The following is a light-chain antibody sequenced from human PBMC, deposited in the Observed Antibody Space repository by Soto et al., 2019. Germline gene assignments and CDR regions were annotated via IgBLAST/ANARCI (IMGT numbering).Light chain of an antibody. J-gene: IGLJ1*01. Sequence: QSVLTQPPSASGTPGQRVTISCSGSSSNIGSNTVNWYQQLPGTAPKLLIYSNNQRPSGVPDRFSGSKSGTSASLAISGLQSEDEDDYYCAAWDDSLKGVFGTGTKLTVL. V-gene: IGLV1-44*01. CDR2: SNN. CDR3: AAWDDSLKGV. CDR1: SSNIGSNT.